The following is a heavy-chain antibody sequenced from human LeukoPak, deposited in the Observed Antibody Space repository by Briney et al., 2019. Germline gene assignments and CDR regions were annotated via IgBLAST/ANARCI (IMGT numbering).Heavy chain of an antibody. J-gene: IGHJ4*02. V-gene: IGHV4-61*01. CDR1: GGSVSSGSYY. D-gene: IGHD1-26*01. CDR2: IYYSGST. CDR3: ARVIMGSGSYPFDY. Sequence: IPSETLSLTCTVSGGSVSSGSYYWSWIRQPPGKGLEWIGYIYYSGSTNYNPSLKSRVTILVDTSKNQFSLKLSSVTAADTAVYYCARVIMGSGSYPFDYWGQGTLVTVSS.